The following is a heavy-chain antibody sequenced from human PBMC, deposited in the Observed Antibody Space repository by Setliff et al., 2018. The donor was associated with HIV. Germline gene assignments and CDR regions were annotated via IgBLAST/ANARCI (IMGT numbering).Heavy chain of an antibody. V-gene: IGHV3-74*01. CDR1: GFTLTSSW. CDR2: FRGDDRTT. D-gene: IGHD1-26*01. CDR3: ARALYGSDSLLDS. Sequence: PVGSLRLSCAVSGFTLTSSWIHWVRQAPGKGLVWVSRFRGDDRTTNYADSVKGRFTFSSDNAKNTVYLQMDALRAEDTAVYYCARALYGSDSLLDSWGQGTLVTVSS. J-gene: IGHJ4*02.